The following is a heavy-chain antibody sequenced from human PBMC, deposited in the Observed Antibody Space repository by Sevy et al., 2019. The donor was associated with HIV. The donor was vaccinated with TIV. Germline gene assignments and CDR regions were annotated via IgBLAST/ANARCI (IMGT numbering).Heavy chain of an antibody. Sequence: GGSLRLSCAASGFTFSNAWMKSKTDGGTTDYAAPVKGRFTISRDDSKNTLYLQMNSLKTEDTAIYYCTTDSKNRGLSALLDYWGQGTLVTVSS. J-gene: IGHJ4*02. CDR2: SKTDGGTT. CDR1: GFTFSNAW. V-gene: IGHV3-15*01. CDR3: TTDSKNRGLSALLDY. D-gene: IGHD3-10*01.